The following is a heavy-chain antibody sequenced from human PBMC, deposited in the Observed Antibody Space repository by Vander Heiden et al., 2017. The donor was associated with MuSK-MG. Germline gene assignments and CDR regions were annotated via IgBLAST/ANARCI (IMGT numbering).Heavy chain of an antibody. D-gene: IGHD3-3*01. CDR3: AKAPSGEWTIDY. CDR1: EFRFSSYG. V-gene: IGHV3-30*18. J-gene: IGHJ4*02. CDR2: ISYDGSNK. Sequence: QVQLVESGGGVVQPGRSLRLPCSASEFRFSSYGMHWVRQAPGKGLEWVAVISYDGSNKYYADSVKGRFTISRDNSKNTLYLQMNSLKDEDTAVYYCAKAPSGEWTIDYWGQGTLVTVFS.